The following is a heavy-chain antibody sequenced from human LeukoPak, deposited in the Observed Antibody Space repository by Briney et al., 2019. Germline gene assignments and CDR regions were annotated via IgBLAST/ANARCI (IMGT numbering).Heavy chain of an antibody. Sequence: SETLSLTCAVYGGSFSGYYWSWIRQPPGKGLEWIGEINHSGSTNYNPSLKSRVTISVDTSKNQFSLKLSSVTAADTAVYYCARVRLELYYYYYYMDVWGKGTTVTVSS. CDR3: ARVRLELYYYYYYMDV. D-gene: IGHD1-26*01. CDR1: GGSFSGYY. CDR2: INHSGST. J-gene: IGHJ6*03. V-gene: IGHV4-34*01.